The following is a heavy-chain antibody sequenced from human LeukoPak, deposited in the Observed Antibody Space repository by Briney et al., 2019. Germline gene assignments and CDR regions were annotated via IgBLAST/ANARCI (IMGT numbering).Heavy chain of an antibody. Sequence: SETLSLTCTVSGGSVSSGSYYWTWTRQPPGKGLEWIGYISYSGSTNFNPSLKSRVTISVDTSKNQFSLNLSSVTAADTAVYYCARRGTGGRSFDIWGQGTMVTVSS. J-gene: IGHJ3*02. CDR2: ISYSGST. D-gene: IGHD2-8*02. V-gene: IGHV4-61*01. CDR3: ARRGTGGRSFDI. CDR1: GGSVSSGSYY.